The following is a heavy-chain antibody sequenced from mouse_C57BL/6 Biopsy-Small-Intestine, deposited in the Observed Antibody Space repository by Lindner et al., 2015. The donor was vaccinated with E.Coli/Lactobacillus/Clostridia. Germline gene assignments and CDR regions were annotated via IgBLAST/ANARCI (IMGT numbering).Heavy chain of an antibody. V-gene: IGHV1-80*01. CDR3: ARDSDDY. CDR2: IYPGDGDT. Sequence: VQLQESGAELVKPGASVKLSCKASGYAFSSSWMNWVKQRPGKGLEWIGRIYPGDGDTNYNGKFKGKATLTADKSSSTAYMQLSSLTSEDSAVYFCARDSDDYWGQGTTLTVSS. J-gene: IGHJ2*01. CDR1: GYAFSSSW.